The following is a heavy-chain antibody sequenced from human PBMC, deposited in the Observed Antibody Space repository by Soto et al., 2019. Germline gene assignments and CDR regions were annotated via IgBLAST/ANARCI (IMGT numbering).Heavy chain of an antibody. CDR3: AKNLEWSFYLIAAAGIFDY. CDR1: GFTFSSYA. J-gene: IGHJ4*02. V-gene: IGHV3-23*01. CDR2: ISGSGGST. Sequence: EVQLLESGGGLVQPGGSLRLSCAASGFTFSSYAMSWVRQAPGKGLEWVAAISGSGGSTYYADSVKGRFTISRDNSKNTLYLQMNSLRAEDTAVYYCAKNLEWSFYLIAAAGIFDYWGQGTLVTVSS. D-gene: IGHD6-13*01.